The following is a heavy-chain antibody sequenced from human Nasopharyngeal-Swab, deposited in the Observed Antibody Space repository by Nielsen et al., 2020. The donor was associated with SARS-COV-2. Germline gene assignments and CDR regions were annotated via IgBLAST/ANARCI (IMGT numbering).Heavy chain of an antibody. CDR2: ISWNGGSA. Sequence: SLKISCAASGFIFDDYAMHWVRQPPGRGLEWVSSISWNGGSADYADSVKGRLTISRDNAKNSLYLQMNSLRAEDTALYYCSKGVWGTHRSDAFDIWGQGSMVTVSS. CDR1: GFIFDDYA. V-gene: IGHV3-9*01. CDR3: SKGVWGTHRSDAFDI. J-gene: IGHJ3*02. D-gene: IGHD3-16*02.